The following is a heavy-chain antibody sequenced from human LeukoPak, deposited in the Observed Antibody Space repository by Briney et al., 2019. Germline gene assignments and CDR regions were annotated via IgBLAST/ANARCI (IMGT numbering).Heavy chain of an antibody. D-gene: IGHD6-19*01. Sequence: GGSLRLSCAASGFMFSSYNMIWVRQAPGKGLEWVSSISSSNNHIYYADSVKGRFSISRDNARNSLYLQMNSLRAEDTAVYYCARPGIAVAGEFFDYWGQGTLVTVSS. J-gene: IGHJ4*02. CDR3: ARPGIAVAGEFFDY. CDR2: ISSSNNHI. V-gene: IGHV3-21*06. CDR1: GFMFSSYN.